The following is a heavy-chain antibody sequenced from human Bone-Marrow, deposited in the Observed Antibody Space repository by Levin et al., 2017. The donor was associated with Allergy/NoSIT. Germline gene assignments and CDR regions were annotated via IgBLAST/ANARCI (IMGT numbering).Heavy chain of an antibody. Sequence: GSLRLSCVVFESSISSGYYWGWIRQPPGKGLEWIGTIYHSGFTYYNPSLKSRVSISIDTSKNEFSLNLTSVTAADTAVYYCARTKVVHFGWFDPWGQGSLVTVSS. J-gene: IGHJ5*02. CDR3: ARTKVVHFGWFDP. CDR1: ESSISSGYY. V-gene: IGHV4-38-2*01. CDR2: IYHSGFT. D-gene: IGHD3-22*01.